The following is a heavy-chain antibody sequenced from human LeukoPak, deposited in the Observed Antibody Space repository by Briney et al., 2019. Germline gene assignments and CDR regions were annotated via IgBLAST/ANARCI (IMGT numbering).Heavy chain of an antibody. D-gene: IGHD6-6*01. CDR1: GGSFSGYY. CDR2: INHSGST. Sequence: SETLSLTCAVYGGSFSGYYWSWIRQPPGKGLEWIGEINHSGSTNYNPSLKSRVTISVDTSKNQFSLKLSSVTAADTAVYYCARQYYFDYWGQGTLVTVSS. CDR3: ARQYYFDY. V-gene: IGHV4-34*01. J-gene: IGHJ4*02.